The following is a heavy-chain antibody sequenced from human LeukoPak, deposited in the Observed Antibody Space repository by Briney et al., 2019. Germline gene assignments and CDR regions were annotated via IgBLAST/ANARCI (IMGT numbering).Heavy chain of an antibody. V-gene: IGHV3-7*01. CDR2: VRQDGGEG. CDR3: VTRLCSISACRASSYLSFDV. Sequence: GGSLRLSCAASGFTFNTYWMTWVRQAPGRGLEWVANVRQDGGEGHYVDSVKGRFTASRDNAENSLYLQLNSLRIEDTAVYYCVTRLCSISACRASSYLSFDVWGKGTTVTVSS. D-gene: IGHD3-10*02. J-gene: IGHJ6*04. CDR1: GFTFNTYW.